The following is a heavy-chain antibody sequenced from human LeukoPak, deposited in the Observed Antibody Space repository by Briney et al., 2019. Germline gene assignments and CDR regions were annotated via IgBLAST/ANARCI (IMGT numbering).Heavy chain of an antibody. D-gene: IGHD2-15*01. CDR3: ARYSTPRMKGYHQY. Sequence: GGSLRLSWAASGSTFSDYYMSWIRQAPGKGLEWVSYISSSGSTIYYADSVKGRFTISRDNAKNSLYLQMNSLRAEDTAVYYCARYSTPRMKGYHQYWGQGTLVTVSS. V-gene: IGHV3-11*01. J-gene: IGHJ4*02. CDR1: GSTFSDYY. CDR2: ISSSGSTI.